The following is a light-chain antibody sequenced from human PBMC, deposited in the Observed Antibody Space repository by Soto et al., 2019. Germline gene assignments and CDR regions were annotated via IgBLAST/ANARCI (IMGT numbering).Light chain of an antibody. CDR1: SSNIGAGYD. CDR3: QSYDSSLSGVV. CDR2: GNS. Sequence: QSVLTQPPSVSGAQGQRVTISCTGSSSNIGAGYDVHWYQQLPGTAPKLLIYGNSNRPSGVPDRFSGSKSGTSASLAITGLQAEDEADYYCQSYDSSLSGVVFGGGTKLTV. V-gene: IGLV1-40*01. J-gene: IGLJ2*01.